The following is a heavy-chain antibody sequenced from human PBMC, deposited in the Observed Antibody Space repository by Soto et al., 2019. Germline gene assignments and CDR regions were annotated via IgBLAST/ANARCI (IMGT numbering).Heavy chain of an antibody. V-gene: IGHV5-51*01. J-gene: IGHJ6*02. CDR3: ARRRSPNHSYYYGMDV. CDR2: IYPGDSDT. CDR1: GYSFTSYW. Sequence: GESLKISCKGSGYSFTSYWIGWVRQMPGKGLEWMGIIYPGDSDTRYSPSFQGQVTISADKSISTAYLQWSSLKASDTAMYYCARRRSPNHSYYYGMDVWGQGTTVTVSS.